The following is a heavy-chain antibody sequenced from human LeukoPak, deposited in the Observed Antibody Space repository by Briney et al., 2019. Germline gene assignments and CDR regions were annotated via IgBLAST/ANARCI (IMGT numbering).Heavy chain of an antibody. Sequence: GGSLRLFCAGSGFTFSSNALSWVRQAPGKGLEWVSAISNSGGNTYYADSVRGLFTISRDNSKNTLYLQMNTLGAEDTAVYYCATTKQARRYFDYWGQGTLVTVSS. J-gene: IGHJ4*02. CDR1: GFTFSSNA. CDR2: ISNSGGNT. D-gene: IGHD1-1*01. CDR3: ATTKQARRYFDY. V-gene: IGHV3-23*01.